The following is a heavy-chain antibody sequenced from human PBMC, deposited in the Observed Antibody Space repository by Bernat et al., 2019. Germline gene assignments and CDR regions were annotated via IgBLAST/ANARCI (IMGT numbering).Heavy chain of an antibody. Sequence: EVQLVEPGGGLVQPGGSLRLPCAPPGFTSISYPMHWVRQPPGKGLEYVSAISYNGGNTYYANYVKGRFTISRDNSKNTLYLQMGSLRAEDMAVYYCARGVQGVVSWFDPWGQGTLVTVSS. D-gene: IGHD3-10*02. J-gene: IGHJ5*02. CDR1: GFTSISYP. CDR3: ARGVQGVVSWFDP. V-gene: IGHV3-64*01. CDR2: ISYNGGNT.